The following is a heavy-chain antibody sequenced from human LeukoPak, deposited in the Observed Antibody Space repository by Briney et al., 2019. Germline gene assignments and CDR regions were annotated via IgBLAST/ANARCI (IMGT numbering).Heavy chain of an antibody. J-gene: IGHJ4*02. D-gene: IGHD2-2*01. Sequence: GGSLRLSCAASGFTFSSYSMSWVRQAPGKGLEWVSSISSSSSYIYYADSVKGRFTISRDNAKNSLYLQMNSLRAEDTAVYYCARVGYCSSTSCYWYFDYWGQGTLVTVSS. V-gene: IGHV3-21*01. CDR3: ARVGYCSSTSCYWYFDY. CDR1: GFTFSSYS. CDR2: ISSSSSYI.